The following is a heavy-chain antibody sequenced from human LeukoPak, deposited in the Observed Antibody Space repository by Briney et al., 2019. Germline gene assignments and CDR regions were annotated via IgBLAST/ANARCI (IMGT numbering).Heavy chain of an antibody. V-gene: IGHV4-34*01. D-gene: IGHD6-13*01. J-gene: IGHJ4*02. CDR3: ARDSSSWYAGHYFDY. CDR1: AGSFSGYY. Sequence: SETLSLTCAVYAGSFSGYYWSWIRQPQGKGLEWNGAINHSGSTNSKPSLHSRVTISVDTSKNQVSLKLSSVTAADPAVYYCARDSSSWYAGHYFDYWGQGTLVTVSS. CDR2: INHSGST.